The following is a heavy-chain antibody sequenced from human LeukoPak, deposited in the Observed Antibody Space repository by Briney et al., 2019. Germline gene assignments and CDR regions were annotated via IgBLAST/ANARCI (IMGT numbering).Heavy chain of an antibody. CDR3: AKGGYSNGRYYYYYMDV. Sequence: GGSLRLSCAASGFTFSSYGMHWVRQAPGKGLEWVAFIRYDGSNKYYADSVKGRFTISRDNSKNTLYLQMNSLRAEDTAVYYCAKGGYSNGRYYYYYMDVWGEGTTVTVSS. J-gene: IGHJ6*03. CDR1: GFTFSSYG. V-gene: IGHV3-30*02. D-gene: IGHD5-18*01. CDR2: IRYDGSNK.